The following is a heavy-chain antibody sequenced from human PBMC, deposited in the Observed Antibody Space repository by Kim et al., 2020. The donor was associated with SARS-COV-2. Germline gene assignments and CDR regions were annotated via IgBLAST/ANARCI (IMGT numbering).Heavy chain of an antibody. CDR1: GLTFSSYA. CDR3: AKDRILTGYYLEYFQH. CDR2: ISGSGGST. D-gene: IGHD3-9*01. V-gene: IGHV3-23*01. Sequence: GGSLRLSCAASGLTFSSYAMSWVRQAPGKGLEWVSAISGSGGSTYYADSVKGRFTISRDNSKNTLYLQMNSLRAEDTAVYYCAKDRILTGYYLEYFQHWGQGTLVTVSS. J-gene: IGHJ1*01.